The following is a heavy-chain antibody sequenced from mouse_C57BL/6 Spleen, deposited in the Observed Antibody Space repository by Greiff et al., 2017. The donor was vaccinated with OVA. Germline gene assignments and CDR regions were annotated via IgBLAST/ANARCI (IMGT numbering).Heavy chain of an antibody. Sequence: EVKVEESGGGLVQPGGSLKLSCAASGFTFSDYYMYWVRQTPEKRLEWVAYISNGGGSTYYPDTVKGRFTISRDNAKNTLYLQMSRLKSEDTAMYYCASSVVATEDAMDYWGQGTSVTVSS. CDR1: GFTFSDYY. J-gene: IGHJ4*01. D-gene: IGHD1-1*01. V-gene: IGHV5-12*01. CDR3: ASSVVATEDAMDY. CDR2: ISNGGGST.